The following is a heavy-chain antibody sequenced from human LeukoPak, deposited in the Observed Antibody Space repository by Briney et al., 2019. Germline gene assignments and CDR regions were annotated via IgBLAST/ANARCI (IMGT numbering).Heavy chain of an antibody. D-gene: IGHD1-1*01. CDR3: AKDLLDSPNGPNWFDP. CDR2: ISGSGGST. Sequence: GGSLRLSCAASGFTFSSYAMSWVRQAPGKGLEWVSAISGSGGSTYYADSVKGRFTISRDNSKNTLYLQTNSLRAEDTAVYYCAKDLLDSPNGPNWFDPWGQGTLVTVSS. CDR1: GFTFSSYA. V-gene: IGHV3-23*01. J-gene: IGHJ5*02.